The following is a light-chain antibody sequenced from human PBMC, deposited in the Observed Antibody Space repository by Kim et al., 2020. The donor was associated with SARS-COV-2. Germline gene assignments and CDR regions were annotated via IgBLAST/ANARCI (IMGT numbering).Light chain of an antibody. CDR3: QTYDTAPYS. Sequence: GSVGDRVTIPCRASESFNHYLAWYQQKPGKVPKLLIHSASTLHSGVPARFSGSGSATDFTLTISSRQTEGVATYYCQTYDTAPYSFGQGTKLEI. J-gene: IGKJ2*01. V-gene: IGKV1-27*01. CDR2: SAS. CDR1: ESFNHY.